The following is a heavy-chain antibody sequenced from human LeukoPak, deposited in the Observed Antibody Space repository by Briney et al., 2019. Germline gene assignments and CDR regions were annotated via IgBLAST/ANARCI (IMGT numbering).Heavy chain of an antibody. J-gene: IGHJ6*03. CDR2: ISWDGGST. CDR1: GFTFDDYA. CDR3: AKGLRDVYYYYYMDV. Sequence: GGSLRLSCAASGFTFDDYAMHWVRQAPGKGLEWVSLISWDGGSTYYADSVKGRFTISRDNSKNSLYLQMNSLRAEDTALYYCAKGLRDVYYYYYMDVWGKGTTVTVSS. V-gene: IGHV3-43D*03. D-gene: IGHD2-8*01.